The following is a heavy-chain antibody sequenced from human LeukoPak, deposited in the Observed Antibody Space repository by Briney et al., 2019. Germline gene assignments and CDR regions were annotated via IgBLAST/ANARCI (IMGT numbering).Heavy chain of an antibody. CDR2: IKKDGSEK. Sequence: PGGSLRLSCAASGFTFSSYWMSWVRQAPGKGLEWVANIKKDGSEKYYVDSAKGRFTISRDNAKTSLYLQMNSLRAEDTAVYFCAKVGATAGTLRIEYFQHWGQGTLVTVSS. CDR3: AKVGATAGTLRIEYFQH. CDR1: GFTFSSYW. V-gene: IGHV3-7*03. J-gene: IGHJ1*01. D-gene: IGHD6-13*01.